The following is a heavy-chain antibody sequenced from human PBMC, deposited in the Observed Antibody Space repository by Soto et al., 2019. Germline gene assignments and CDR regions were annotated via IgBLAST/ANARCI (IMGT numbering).Heavy chain of an antibody. Sequence: SETLSLTCTVSGGSISSYYWSWIRQPPGKGLEWIGYIYYSGSTNYNPSLKSRVTISVDTSKNRFSLKLSSVTAADTAVYYCARSLKLGMNFDYWGQGTLVTVSS. CDR2: IYYSGST. CDR1: GGSISSYY. J-gene: IGHJ4*02. CDR3: ARSLKLGMNFDY. D-gene: IGHD7-27*01. V-gene: IGHV4-59*08.